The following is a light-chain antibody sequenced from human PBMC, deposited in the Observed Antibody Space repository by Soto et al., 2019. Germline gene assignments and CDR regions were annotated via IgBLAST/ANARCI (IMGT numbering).Light chain of an antibody. J-gene: IGLJ1*01. CDR1: SYNIGGNS. CDR3: GSWDSSLSAYV. V-gene: IGLV1-51*01. CDR2: DDN. Sequence: SVLAQPPSVSAAPGHKVTISCSGSSYNIGGNSVSWYQQLPGTAPKLLIYDDNKRPSGIPDRFSGSKSGTSATLGITGFQTGDEADYYCGSWDSSLSAYVFGTGTKVTVL.